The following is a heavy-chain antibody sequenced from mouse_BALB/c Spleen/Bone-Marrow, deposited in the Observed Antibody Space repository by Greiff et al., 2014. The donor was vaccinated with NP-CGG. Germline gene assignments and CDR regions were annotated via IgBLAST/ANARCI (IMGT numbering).Heavy chain of an antibody. CDR1: GYTFTDYE. D-gene: IGHD2-3*01. CDR2: IHPRSGGT. Sequence: VHLVESGAELVRPGASVKLSCKALGYTFTDYEIHWVKQTPVHGLEWIGAIHPRSGGTAYNQKFKGKATLTADKSSSIAYMELSSLTSEDSAVYYCTRDGDGYYPYTLDNWGQGTSVTVSS. V-gene: IGHV1-15*01. CDR3: TRDGDGYYPYTLDN. J-gene: IGHJ4*01.